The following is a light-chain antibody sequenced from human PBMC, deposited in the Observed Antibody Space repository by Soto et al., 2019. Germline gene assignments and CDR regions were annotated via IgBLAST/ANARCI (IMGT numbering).Light chain of an antibody. CDR2: EVS. J-gene: IGLJ1*01. Sequence: QSVLTQPASVSGSPGQSITXSCTGTSSDVGGYNDVSWYQQHPGKGPKLMIYEVSNRPSGVSNRFSGSKSGNTATLTISGLQAEGEADYYCSSYTSTTTRVFGTGTKVTVL. V-gene: IGLV2-14*03. CDR1: SSDVGGYND. CDR3: SSYTSTTTRV.